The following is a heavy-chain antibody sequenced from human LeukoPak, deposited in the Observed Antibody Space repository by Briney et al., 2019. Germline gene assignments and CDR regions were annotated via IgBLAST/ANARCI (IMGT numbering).Heavy chain of an antibody. J-gene: IGHJ6*03. CDR1: GFTFSSYG. CDR2: IRSDGSNK. V-gene: IGHV3-30*02. CDR3: AKGGGYEAQYYYYYLDV. D-gene: IGHD5-12*01. Sequence: GGSLRLSCGASGFTFSSYGMHWVRQAPGKGPEWVAFIRSDGSNKYYPDSVKGRFTISRDNSKNTLYLQMNSLRAEDTAVYYCAKGGGYEAQYYYYYLDVWGKGTTVTISS.